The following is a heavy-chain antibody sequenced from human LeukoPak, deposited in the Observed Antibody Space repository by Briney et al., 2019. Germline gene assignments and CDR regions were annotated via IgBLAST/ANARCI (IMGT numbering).Heavy chain of an antibody. Sequence: PSETLSLTCTVSGGSISSSSYYWGWIRQPPGKGLEWIGSIYYSGSAFYNPSLKSRATISVDRSKNQFSLKLRSVTAADTAVYYCARDGVDYSQGDWGQGTLVTVSS. D-gene: IGHD2-21*01. CDR2: IYYSGSA. CDR1: GGSISSSSYY. V-gene: IGHV4-39*07. J-gene: IGHJ4*02. CDR3: ARDGVDYSQGD.